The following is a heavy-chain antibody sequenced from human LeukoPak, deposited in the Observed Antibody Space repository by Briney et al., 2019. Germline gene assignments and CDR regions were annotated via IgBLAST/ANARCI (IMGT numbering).Heavy chain of an antibody. CDR1: GFTFSTYF. J-gene: IGHJ4*02. D-gene: IGHD6-13*01. CDR2: IYGGDAA. Sequence: GGSLRPSCAASGFTFSTYFMHWVRQAPGKGLEWVSLIYGGDAAYYAESVRGRFMISRDNLKNTLFLQMNSLRVEDTAVYYCVTSTGQQFIPYDYWGQGTHVTVSS. CDR3: VTSTGQQFIPYDY. V-gene: IGHV3-66*02.